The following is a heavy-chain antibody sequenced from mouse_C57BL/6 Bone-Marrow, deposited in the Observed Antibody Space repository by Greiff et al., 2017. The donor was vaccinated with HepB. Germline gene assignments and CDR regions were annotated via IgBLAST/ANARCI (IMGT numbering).Heavy chain of an antibody. CDR3: ANVYYDYSWFAY. J-gene: IGHJ3*01. V-gene: IGHV1-4*01. CDR1: GYTFTSYT. CDR2: INPSSGYT. Sequence: QVQLQQSGAELARPGASVKMSCKASGYTFTSYTMHWVKQRPGQGLEWIGYINPSSGYTKYNQKFKDKATLTADKSSSTAYMQLSSLTSEDSAVYYCANVYYDYSWFAYWGQGTLVTVSA. D-gene: IGHD2-4*01.